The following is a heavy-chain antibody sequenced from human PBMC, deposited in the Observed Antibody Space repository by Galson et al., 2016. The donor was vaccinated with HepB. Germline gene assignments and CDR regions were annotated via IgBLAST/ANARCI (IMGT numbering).Heavy chain of an antibody. CDR1: GFIFSSYS. CDR2: ICGSCGDI. Sequence: SLRLSCAASGFIFSSYSMTWVRQAPGKGLEWVSTICGSCGDIDYADSVQGRFTISRDNSKNTLSLQMNSLRAEDTATYYCAIDPSHWIENPFALWGQGTLVTVSS. D-gene: IGHD2-2*03. V-gene: IGHV3-21*04. J-gene: IGHJ4*02. CDR3: AIDPSHWIENPFAL.